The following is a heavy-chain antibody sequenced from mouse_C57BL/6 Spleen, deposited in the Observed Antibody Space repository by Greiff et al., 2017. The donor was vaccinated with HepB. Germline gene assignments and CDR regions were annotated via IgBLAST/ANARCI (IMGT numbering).Heavy chain of an antibody. CDR1: GYAFSSYW. CDR2: IYPGDGDT. J-gene: IGHJ4*01. CDR3: ARDEDGNPLYAMDD. D-gene: IGHD2-1*01. V-gene: IGHV1-80*01. Sequence: QVQLQQSGAELVKPGASVKISCKASGYAFSSYWMNWVKQRPGKGLEWIGQIYPGDGDTNYNGKFKGKATLTADKSSSKAYMQLSSLTSEDSAVYFCARDEDGNPLYAMDDWGQGTSVTVSS.